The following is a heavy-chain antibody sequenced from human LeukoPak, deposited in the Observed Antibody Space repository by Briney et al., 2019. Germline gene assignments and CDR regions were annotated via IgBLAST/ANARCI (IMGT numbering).Heavy chain of an antibody. J-gene: IGHJ6*02. V-gene: IGHV1-69*13. CDR3: ARGFMVRGVIIHRPVDGMDV. Sequence: ASVKVSCKASGGTFSSYAISWVRQAPGQGLEWMGGIIPIFGTANYAQKLQGRVTITADESTSTAYMELSSLRSEDTAVYYCARGFMVRGVIIHRPVDGMDVWGQGTTVTVSS. CDR2: IIPIFGTA. CDR1: GGTFSSYA. D-gene: IGHD3-10*01.